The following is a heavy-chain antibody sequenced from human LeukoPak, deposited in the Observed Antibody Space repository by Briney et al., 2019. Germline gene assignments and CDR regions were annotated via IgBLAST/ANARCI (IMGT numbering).Heavy chain of an antibody. CDR3: ARDYYDFWSGYHGAFDI. CDR2: ISAYNGNT. D-gene: IGHD3-3*01. CDR1: GYTFTSYG. Sequence: ASVKVSCKASGYTFTSYGISWVRQAPGQGLEWMGWISAYNGNTNYAQKLQGRVTMTTDTSTSTAYMELRSLRSDDTAVYYCARDYYDFWSGYHGAFDIWGQGTMVTVSS. V-gene: IGHV1-18*01. J-gene: IGHJ3*02.